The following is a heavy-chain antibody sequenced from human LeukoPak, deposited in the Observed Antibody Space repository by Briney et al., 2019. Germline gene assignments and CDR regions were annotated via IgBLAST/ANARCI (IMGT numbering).Heavy chain of an antibody. V-gene: IGHV1-24*01. CDR3: ATLPRRVRVVVTFDY. Sequence: EASVKVSCKVSGYTLTELSMHWVRQAPGQGLEWMGGFDPEHGETVYAQKFQGRVTMTEDTSTDTAYMELSSLRSEDTAVYYCATLPRRVRVVVTFDYWGQGTLVTVSS. CDR2: FDPEHGET. J-gene: IGHJ4*02. CDR1: GYTLTELS. D-gene: IGHD2-15*01.